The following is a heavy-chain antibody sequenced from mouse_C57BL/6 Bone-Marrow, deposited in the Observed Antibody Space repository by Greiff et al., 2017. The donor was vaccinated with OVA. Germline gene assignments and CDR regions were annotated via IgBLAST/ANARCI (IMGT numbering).Heavy chain of an antibody. D-gene: IGHD4-1*01. CDR1: GYTFTDYY. J-gene: IGHJ2*01. Sequence: VQLQQSGPELVKPGASVKISCKASGYTFTDYYMNWVKQSHGKSLEWIGDINPNNGGTSYNQKFKGKATLTVDKSSSTAYMELRSLTSEDSAVYYCATELGLYYFDYWGQGTTLTVSS. V-gene: IGHV1-26*01. CDR3: ATELGLYYFDY. CDR2: INPNNGGT.